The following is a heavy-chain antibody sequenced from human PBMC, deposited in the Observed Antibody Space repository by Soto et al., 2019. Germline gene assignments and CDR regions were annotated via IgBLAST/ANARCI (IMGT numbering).Heavy chain of an antibody. Sequence: SETLSLTCTVSGGSISSYYWSWIRQPPGKGPEWIGNIYYSGSTNYNPSPKSRITISVDTSKNKFSLNLSSVTAADTARSYYTRQLYRGGYTIVFDYGGRGPGDTV. CDR1: GGSISSYY. D-gene: IGHD1-26*01. J-gene: IGHJ4*02. CDR3: TRQLYRGGYTIVFDY. V-gene: IGHV4-59*08. CDR2: IYYSGST.